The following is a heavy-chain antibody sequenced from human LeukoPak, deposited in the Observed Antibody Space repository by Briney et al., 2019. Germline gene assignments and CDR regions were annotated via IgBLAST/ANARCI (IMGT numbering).Heavy chain of an antibody. J-gene: IGHJ4*02. CDR1: GGSISSYY. CDR3: ARSPRYCSSTSCYYFDY. CDR2: IYYSGST. V-gene: IGHV4-59*01. Sequence: SETLSLTCTVSGGSISSYYWSWIRQPPGKGLEWIGYIYYSGSTNYNPSLKSRVTISVDTSKNQFSLKLSSVTAADTAVYYCARSPRYCSSTSCYYFDYWGQGTLVTVSS. D-gene: IGHD2-2*01.